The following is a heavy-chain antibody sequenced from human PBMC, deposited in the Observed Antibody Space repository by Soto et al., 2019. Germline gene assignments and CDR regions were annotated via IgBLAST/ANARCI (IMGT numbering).Heavy chain of an antibody. Sequence: GGSLRLSCAASGFTFSSYDMHWVRQATGKGLEWVSAIGTAGDTYYPGSVKGRFTISRENAKNYLYLQMNSLRAEDTAVYYCARGDNYDFWSGYTNYYYYYGMDVWGQGTTVTVSS. CDR1: GFTFSSYD. V-gene: IGHV3-13*01. CDR2: IGTAGDT. D-gene: IGHD3-3*01. J-gene: IGHJ6*02. CDR3: ARGDNYDFWSGYTNYYYYYGMDV.